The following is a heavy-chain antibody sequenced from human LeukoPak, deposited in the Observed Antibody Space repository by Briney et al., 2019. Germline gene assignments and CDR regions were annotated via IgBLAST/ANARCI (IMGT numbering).Heavy chain of an antibody. CDR2: IIPIFGTA. V-gene: IGHV1-69*06. Sequence: SVKVSCKASGYTFTSYGISWVRQAPGQGLEWMGGIIPIFGTANYAQKFQGRVTITADKSTSTAYMELSSLRSEDTAVYYCARDIRFGRARYMDVWGKGTTVTVSS. J-gene: IGHJ6*03. CDR3: ARDIRFGRARYMDV. D-gene: IGHD3-10*01. CDR1: GYTFTSYG.